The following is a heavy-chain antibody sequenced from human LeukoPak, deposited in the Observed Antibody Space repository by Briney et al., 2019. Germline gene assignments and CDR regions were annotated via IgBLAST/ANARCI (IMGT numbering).Heavy chain of an antibody. CDR1: GSRFTNYW. J-gene: IGHJ4*02. Sequence: GESLQISSQCSGSRFTNYWIAWVRPVPAKGLEWMGIIYPGDSDNRYSPSFHAQVTISADKSISTAYLQWNSLKASDTAMYYCARRHKRGAYSYGVDYWGQGTLVTVSS. CDR2: IYPGDSDN. CDR3: ARRHKRGAYSYGVDY. V-gene: IGHV5-51*01. D-gene: IGHD5-18*01.